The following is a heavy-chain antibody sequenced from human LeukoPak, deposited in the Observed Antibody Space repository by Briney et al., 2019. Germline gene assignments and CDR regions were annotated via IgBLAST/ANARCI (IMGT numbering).Heavy chain of an antibody. CDR1: GYSFTSYW. V-gene: IGHV5-51*01. CDR2: IYPGDSDT. CDR3: ARLSGDYGDYLRDRSDAFDI. Sequence: GESLKISCKGSGYSFTSYWIGWVRQMPGKGLEWMGIIYPGDSDTRYSPSFQGQVTISADKSISTAYLQWSSLKASDTAMYYCARLSGDYGDYLRDRSDAFDIWGQGTMVTVSS. D-gene: IGHD4-17*01. J-gene: IGHJ3*02.